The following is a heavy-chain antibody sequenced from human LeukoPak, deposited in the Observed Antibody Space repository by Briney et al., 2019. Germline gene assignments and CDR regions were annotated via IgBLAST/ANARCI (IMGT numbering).Heavy chain of an antibody. CDR1: GFTFSSYA. V-gene: IGHV3-23*01. CDR3: STIPDAD. D-gene: IGHD2-2*02. CDR2: ISGSGGST. Sequence: GGSLRLSCAASGFTFSSYAMSWVRQAPGKGLEWVSAISGSGGSTYYADSVKGRFTISRDNSKNTLYLQMNSLKTEDTGVYYCSTIPDADWGQGTLVTVSS. J-gene: IGHJ4*02.